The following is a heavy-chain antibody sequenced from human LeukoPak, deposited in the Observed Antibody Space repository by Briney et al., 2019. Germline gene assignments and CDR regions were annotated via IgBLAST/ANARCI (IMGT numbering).Heavy chain of an antibody. CDR3: ARENGCISCSYNLDY. J-gene: IGHJ4*02. CDR2: ISYDGSNK. V-gene: IGHV3-30*04. D-gene: IGHD2-2*01. CDR1: GFAFSSYA. Sequence: GGSLRLSCAASGFAFSSYAMHWVRQAPGKGLEWVAVISYDGSNKYYADSVKGRFTISRDNSKNTLYLQMNSLRAGDTAVYYCARENGCISCSYNLDYWGQGTLVTVSS.